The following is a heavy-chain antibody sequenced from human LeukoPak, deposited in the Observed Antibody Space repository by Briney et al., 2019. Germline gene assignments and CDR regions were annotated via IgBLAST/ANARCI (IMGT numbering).Heavy chain of an antibody. J-gene: IGHJ4*02. CDR2: FHWNGDST. V-gene: IGHV3-20*04. CDR3: ARVVGGIYYGGIDD. D-gene: IGHD1-26*01. CDR1: GFTFDVYG. Sequence: GGSLSLSCSDSGFTFDVYGMSCVREVPEKGLEWVCGFHWNGDSTIHADSVKGRFNISRDNDKHSLHLQLISLRAGHTPFFYCARVVGGIYYGGIDDRGQGAMVTVSS.